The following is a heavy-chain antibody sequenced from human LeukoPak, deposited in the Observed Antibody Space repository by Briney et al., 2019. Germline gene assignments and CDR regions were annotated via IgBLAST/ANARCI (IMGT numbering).Heavy chain of an antibody. CDR3: ARMSYYDSSGDNWFDP. CDR1: GYTFTGLY. V-gene: IGHV1-2*02. Sequence: ASVKVSCKASGYTFTGLYIHWVRQAPGQGLEWMGWINPNSGDTKYAQSFQGRVDMTRDTSISTAYMELSSLRSEDTAVYYCARMSYYDSSGDNWFDPWGQGTLVTVSS. D-gene: IGHD3-22*01. J-gene: IGHJ5*02. CDR2: INPNSGDT.